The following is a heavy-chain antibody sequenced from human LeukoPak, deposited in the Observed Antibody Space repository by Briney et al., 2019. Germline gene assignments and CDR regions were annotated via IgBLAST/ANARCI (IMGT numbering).Heavy chain of an antibody. V-gene: IGHV3-74*01. CDR1: GFTFSSYY. CDR2: INSDGRST. CDR3: AKDRHGIVGATPFDH. Sequence: GGSLRLSCAVSGFTFSSYYMHWVRQAPGKGLVWVSRINSDGRSTSYADSVKGRFTISRDNAKNTLYLQMNSLRPEDTAVYYCAKDRHGIVGATPFDHWGQGTLVIVSS. J-gene: IGHJ4*02. D-gene: IGHD1-26*01.